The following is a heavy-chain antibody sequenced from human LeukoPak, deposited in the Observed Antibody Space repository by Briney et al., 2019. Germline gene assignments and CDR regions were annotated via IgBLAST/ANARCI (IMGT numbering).Heavy chain of an antibody. J-gene: IGHJ6*03. D-gene: IGHD4-23*01. CDR1: GFTFSSYW. CDR2: IHVSGGT. V-gene: IGHV4-4*09. Sequence: GSLRLSCAASGFTFSSYWMSWVRQAPGKGLEWIGYIHVSGGTNYDPSLKSRVSISIDTSKKQFSLKLSSVTAADTAVYYCAKGTSTVVTPNYYYYYSMDVWGKGTTVTVSS. CDR3: AKGTSTVVTPNYYYYYSMDV.